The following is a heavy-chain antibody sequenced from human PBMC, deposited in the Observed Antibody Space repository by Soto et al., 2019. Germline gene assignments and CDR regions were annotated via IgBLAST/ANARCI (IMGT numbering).Heavy chain of an antibody. CDR1: GYSSTELS. Sequence: SVKFSCLGSGYSSTELSMHWVREAPGKGLEWMGGFDPEDGETIYAQKFQGRVTMTEDTSTDTAYMELSSLRSEDTAVYYCATVRLLHYYVMDVWGKGTTVPAPQ. D-gene: IGHD5-18*01. CDR3: ATVRLLHYYVMDV. CDR2: FDPEDGET. J-gene: IGHJ6*04. V-gene: IGHV1-24*01.